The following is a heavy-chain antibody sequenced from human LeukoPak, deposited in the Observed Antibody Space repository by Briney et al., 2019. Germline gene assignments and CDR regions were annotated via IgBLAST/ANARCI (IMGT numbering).Heavy chain of an antibody. CDR2: IYHSGST. CDR3: AREAVAGTVGVGYYFDY. D-gene: IGHD6-19*01. J-gene: IGHJ4*02. CDR1: GGSISSGGYS. Sequence: PSETLSLTCAVSGGSISSGGYSWSWIRQPPGKGLEWIGYIYHSGSTYYNPSLKSRVTISVDRSKNQFSLKLSSVTAADTAVYYCAREAVAGTVGVGYYFDYWGQGTLVTVSS. V-gene: IGHV4-30-2*01.